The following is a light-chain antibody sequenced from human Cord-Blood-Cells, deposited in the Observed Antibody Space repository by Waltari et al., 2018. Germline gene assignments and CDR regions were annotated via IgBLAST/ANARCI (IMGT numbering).Light chain of an antibody. CDR1: SYNIGAGYD. J-gene: IGLJ3*02. CDR3: QSYDSSLSGSV. Sequence: QSVLTQPPSVSGAPGQRVTISCTGSSYNIGAGYDVHWYQQLPGTAPKLLIYGNSNRPSGVPDRFSGSKSGTSASLAITGLQAEGEADYYCQSYDSSLSGSVFGGGTKLTVL. CDR2: GNS. V-gene: IGLV1-40*01.